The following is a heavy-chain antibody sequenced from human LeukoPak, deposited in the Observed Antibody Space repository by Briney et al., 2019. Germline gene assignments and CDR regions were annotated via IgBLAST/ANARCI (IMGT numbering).Heavy chain of an antibody. Sequence: PGGSLRLSCAASGFTFSSYAMSWVRQAPGKGLEWVSSISSSTFIYYADSVKGRFTISRDNAENSLYLQMNSLRAEDTAVYYCARDTDLSGWWVYWGQGTLVTVSS. J-gene: IGHJ4*02. D-gene: IGHD6-19*01. V-gene: IGHV3-21*01. CDR3: ARDTDLSGWWVY. CDR2: ISSSTFI. CDR1: GFTFSSYA.